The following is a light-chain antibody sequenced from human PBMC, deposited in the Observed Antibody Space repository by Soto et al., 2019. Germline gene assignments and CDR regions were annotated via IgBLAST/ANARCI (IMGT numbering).Light chain of an antibody. Sequence: QPVLAQPPSASGTPGQRVSISCSGNTSNVGSYYVDWYQQFPGTAPKLLIFSNSQRPSGVPDRFSGSKSGTSASLSISGLRSEDEADYYCAAWDDGLRGLLFGGGTKLTVL. CDR2: SNS. J-gene: IGLJ2*01. V-gene: IGLV1-47*01. CDR1: TSNVGSYY. CDR3: AAWDDGLRGLL.